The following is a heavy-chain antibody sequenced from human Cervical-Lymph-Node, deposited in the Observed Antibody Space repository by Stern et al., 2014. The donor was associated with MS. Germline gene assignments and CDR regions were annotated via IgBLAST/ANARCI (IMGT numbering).Heavy chain of an antibody. CDR2: IWSDGRNP. CDR3: ASAYSSSHYYFDY. V-gene: IGHV3-33*01. D-gene: IGHD6-13*01. CDR1: GFSFSRYA. Sequence: MQLVESGGGVVQPGRSLRLSCAASGFSFSRYAMHWVRQAPGKGLEWVALIWSDGRNPYYADSVTGRFTISRDNFKNTLYLQMNSLRAEDTAVYYCASAYSSSHYYFDYWGQGTLVTVSS. J-gene: IGHJ4*02.